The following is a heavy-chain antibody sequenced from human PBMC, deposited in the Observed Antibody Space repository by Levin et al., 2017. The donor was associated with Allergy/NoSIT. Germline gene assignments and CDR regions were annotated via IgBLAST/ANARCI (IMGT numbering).Heavy chain of an antibody. J-gene: IGHJ4*02. CDR3: ASGIGWVSHY. CDR2: IKQDGSAK. D-gene: IGHD1-26*01. Sequence: AGGSLRLSCAGSGFTFSSHWMNWVRQAPGKGLEWVANIKQDGSAKYYVDSVKGRFTISRDNAKNSLYLQMDSLRAEDTAVYYCASGIGWVSHYWGQGTLVTVSS. CDR1: GFTFSSHW. V-gene: IGHV3-7*01.